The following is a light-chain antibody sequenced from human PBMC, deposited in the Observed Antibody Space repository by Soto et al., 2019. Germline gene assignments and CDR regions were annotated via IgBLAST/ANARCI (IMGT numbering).Light chain of an antibody. CDR1: QSVSSNN. J-gene: IGKJ5*01. Sequence: EIVFTQSPGTPALYPGERATLSCRASQSVSSNNLAWHQQKLGRAPRLLISGASRRATGIPDRFSGSGSGTDFTLTITSLEPEDFAVYYCQQYGTSPRTFGQGTRLEIK. CDR2: GAS. CDR3: QQYGTSPRT. V-gene: IGKV3-20*01.